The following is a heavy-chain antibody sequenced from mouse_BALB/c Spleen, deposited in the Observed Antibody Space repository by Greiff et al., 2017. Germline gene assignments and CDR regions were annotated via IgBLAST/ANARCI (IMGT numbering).Heavy chain of an antibody. Sequence: VKLVESGPGLVAPSQSLSITCTVSGFSLTSYGVHWVRQPPGKGLEWLGVIWAGGSTNYNSALMSRLSISKDNSKSQVFLKMNSLQTDDTAMYYCARGEYGNYVFAYWGQGTLVTVSA. CDR1: GFSLTSYG. CDR2: IWAGGST. V-gene: IGHV2-9*02. J-gene: IGHJ3*01. CDR3: ARGEYGNYVFAY. D-gene: IGHD2-10*02.